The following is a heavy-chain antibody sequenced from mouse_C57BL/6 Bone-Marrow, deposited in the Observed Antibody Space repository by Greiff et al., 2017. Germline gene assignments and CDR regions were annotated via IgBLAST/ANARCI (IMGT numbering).Heavy chain of an antibody. V-gene: IGHV1-81*01. CDR1: GYTFTSYG. CDR3: AREGNYGNPWVAY. J-gene: IGHJ3*01. CDR2: IYPRSGNT. D-gene: IGHD2-1*01. Sequence: QVQLQQSGAELARPGASVKLSCKASGYTFTSYGISWVKQRTGQGLEWIGEIYPRSGNTYYNEKFKGKATLTADKSSSTAYMELRSLTSEDSAVYFCAREGNYGNPWVAYWGQGTLVTVSA.